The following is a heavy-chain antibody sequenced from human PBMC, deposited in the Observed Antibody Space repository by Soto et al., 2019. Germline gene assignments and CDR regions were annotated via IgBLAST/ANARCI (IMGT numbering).Heavy chain of an antibody. CDR3: ARGGVDYYDSSGYYFSPYYFDY. CDR1: GGSISSGGYS. V-gene: IGHV4-30-2*01. D-gene: IGHD3-22*01. CDR2: IYHSGST. Sequence: PSETMSLTCNVSGGSISSGGYSWSWIRQPPGKGLEWIGYIYHSGSTYYNPSLKSRVTISVDRSKNQFSLKLSSVTAADTAVYYCARGGVDYYDSSGYYFSPYYFDYWGQGTLVTVSS. J-gene: IGHJ4*02.